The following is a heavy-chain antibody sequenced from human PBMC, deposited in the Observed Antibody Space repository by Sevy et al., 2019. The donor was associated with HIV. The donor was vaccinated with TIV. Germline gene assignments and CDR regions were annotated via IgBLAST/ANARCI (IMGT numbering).Heavy chain of an antibody. Sequence: SETLSLTCSVYGGSLSGYYWSWIRQSPGRRLEWIGEVHHSGSTNYNPSFKSRVTMSVDTSKNQFSLNLSSVTAADAAVYYCARIQQVVNYYNYYGLDVWGQGTTVTVSS. J-gene: IGHJ6*02. V-gene: IGHV4-34*01. CDR1: GGSLSGYY. D-gene: IGHD6-13*01. CDR3: ARIQQVVNYYNYYGLDV. CDR2: VHHSGST.